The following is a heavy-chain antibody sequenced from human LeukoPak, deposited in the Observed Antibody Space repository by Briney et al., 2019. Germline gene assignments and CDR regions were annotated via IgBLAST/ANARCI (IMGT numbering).Heavy chain of an antibody. Sequence: GGSLRLSCAASGFTFSDYYMSWIRQAPGKGLEWVSYISSSGSIIYYADSVKGRFTISRDNAKNSLYLQMNRMRAEDTAVYDCARDSIGYYDSSGDFDWGGEGTLVTVSS. V-gene: IGHV3-11*01. J-gene: IGHJ4*02. D-gene: IGHD3-22*01. CDR1: GFTFSDYY. CDR2: ISSSGSII. CDR3: ARDSIGYYDSSGDFDW.